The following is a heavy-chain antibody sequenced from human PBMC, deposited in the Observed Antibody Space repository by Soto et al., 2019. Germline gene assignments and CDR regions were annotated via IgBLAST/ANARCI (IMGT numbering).Heavy chain of an antibody. CDR2: ISAYNGNT. D-gene: IGHD3-3*01. Sequence: EASVKVSCKASGYTFTSYGISWVRQAPGQGLEWMGWISAYNGNTNYAQKLQGRVTMTTDTSTSTAYMELRSLRSDDTAVYYCARGGRDFTSLRYYYYMDVWGKGTTVTVSS. V-gene: IGHV1-18*01. J-gene: IGHJ6*03. CDR3: ARGGRDFTSLRYYYYMDV. CDR1: GYTFTSYG.